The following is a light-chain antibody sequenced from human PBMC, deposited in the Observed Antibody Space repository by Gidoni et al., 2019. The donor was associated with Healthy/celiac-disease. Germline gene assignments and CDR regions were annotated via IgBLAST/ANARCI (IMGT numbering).Light chain of an antibody. CDR3: QQSYSTQWT. V-gene: IGKV1-39*01. Sequence: DIQMTQSPSSLSASVGDRVTITCRARQSISSYLNWYQQKSVKAPKFLIYAASSLQSGVPSRFSGSGSGTDFTLTISSLQPEDFATYYCQQSYSTQWTFGQGTEVEIK. CDR1: QSISSY. J-gene: IGKJ1*01. CDR2: AAS.